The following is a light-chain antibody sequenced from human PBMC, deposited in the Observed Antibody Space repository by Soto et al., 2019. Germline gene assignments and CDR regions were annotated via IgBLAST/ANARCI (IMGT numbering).Light chain of an antibody. CDR2: GAS. CDR1: QSVSNNY. J-gene: IGKJ1*01. Sequence: EIVLTQSPGTLSLSPGERATLSCRASQSVSNNYLAWYQQKPGQAPRLLIYGASSRATGIPDRFSGIVSWTDFTLTISRLEPEDFAVYDCQQYGSSRWTFVQVTKVDIK. V-gene: IGKV3-20*01. CDR3: QQYGSSRWT.